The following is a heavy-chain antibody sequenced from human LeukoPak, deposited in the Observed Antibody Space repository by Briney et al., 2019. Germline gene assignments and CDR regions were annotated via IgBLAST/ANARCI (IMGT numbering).Heavy chain of an antibody. CDR2: INPSGGST. D-gene: IGHD2-2*01. J-gene: IGHJ4*02. V-gene: IGHV1-46*01. CDR3: ARGHTVLVPVLTYYFDY. CDR1: GYTFTTYY. Sequence: ASVKVSCKASGYTFTTYYMHWVRQAPGQGLEWMGIINPSGGSTSYAQNFQGRVTMTRDTSTSTIYMELSSLRSQDTAVYYCARGHTVLVPVLTYYFDYWGQGTLVTVSS.